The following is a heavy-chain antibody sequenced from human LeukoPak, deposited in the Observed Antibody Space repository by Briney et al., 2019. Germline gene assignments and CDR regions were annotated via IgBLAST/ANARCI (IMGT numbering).Heavy chain of an antibody. CDR3: ARKLRRIGAFDI. CDR1: GFTFSSYW. V-gene: IGHV3-74*01. CDR2: INSDGSST. J-gene: IGHJ3*02. Sequence: PGGSLRLSCAASGFTFSSYWMHWVRQAPGKGLVWVSRINSDGSSTSYADSVKGRFTISRDNAKDTLYLQMNSLRAEDTAVYYCARKLRRIGAFDIWGQGTMVTVSS. D-gene: IGHD3-16*02.